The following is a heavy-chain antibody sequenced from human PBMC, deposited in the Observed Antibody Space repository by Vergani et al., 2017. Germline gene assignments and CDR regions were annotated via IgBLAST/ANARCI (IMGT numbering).Heavy chain of an antibody. Sequence: QVQLVQSGAEVKKPGSSVRVSCKTSGGAFSTYAINWVRQAPGQGLEWMGAIIPNFSPARSAQKFQGRVTITADESTRTVYMELNSLRSDDSAVYYCARDRMGVRFRQPHYCGMDVWGQGTTVTVSS. V-gene: IGHV1-69*12. CDR3: ARDRMGVRFRQPHYCGMDV. CDR1: GGAFSTYA. CDR2: IIPNFSPA. J-gene: IGHJ6*02. D-gene: IGHD1-14*01.